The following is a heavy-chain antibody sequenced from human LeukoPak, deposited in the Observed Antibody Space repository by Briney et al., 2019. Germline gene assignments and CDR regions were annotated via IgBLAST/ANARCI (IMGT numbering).Heavy chain of an antibody. J-gene: IGHJ4*02. CDR2: ISAYNGNT. CDR1: GYTFTSYG. V-gene: IGHV1-18*04. Sequence: ASVKVSCKASGYTFTSYGLSCVRQAPGQGLEWMGWISAYNGNTNYAQKLQGRVTMTTDTSTSTAYMELRSLRSDDTAVYYCARSSVAGTDFDYWGQGTLVTVSS. D-gene: IGHD6-19*01. CDR3: ARSSVAGTDFDY.